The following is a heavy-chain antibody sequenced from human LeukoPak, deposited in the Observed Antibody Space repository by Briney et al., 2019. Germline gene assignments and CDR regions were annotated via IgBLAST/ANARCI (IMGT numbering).Heavy chain of an antibody. J-gene: IGHJ4*02. CDR1: GFTFSTYW. V-gene: IGHV3-7*02. CDR3: ARGLRNTIFGGRYY. Sequence: GGSLRLSCAASGFTFSTYWMSWVRQAPREVLEWVAKIKEDGSEKNYADSVKGRSTISRDNAKNSLYLQMNSLRAEDTAVYYCARGLRNTIFGGRYYWGQGTLVSVSS. CDR2: IKEDGSEK. D-gene: IGHD3-3*01.